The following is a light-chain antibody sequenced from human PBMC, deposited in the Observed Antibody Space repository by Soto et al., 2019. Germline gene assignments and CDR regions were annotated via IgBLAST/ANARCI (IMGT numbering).Light chain of an antibody. CDR2: DAS. J-gene: IGKJ1*01. Sequence: EIILTQSPASLSVSPGERATLSCRASQSVNNNLAWYQQKPGQAPRLLIYDASNRATGIPARFSGSGSGTDFTLTISSLEPEDSAVYYCQQRSNWPPTFGQGTKVDIK. CDR3: QQRSNWPPT. CDR1: QSVNNN. V-gene: IGKV3-11*01.